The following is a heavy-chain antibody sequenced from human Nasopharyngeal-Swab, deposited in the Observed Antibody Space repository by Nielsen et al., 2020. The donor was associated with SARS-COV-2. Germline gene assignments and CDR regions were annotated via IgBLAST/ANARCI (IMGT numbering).Heavy chain of an antibody. J-gene: IGHJ4*02. D-gene: IGHD2-15*01. CDR1: GGSISSSSYY. Sequence: SDTLSLTCTVSGGSISSSSYYWGWIRQPPGKGLEWIGSIYYSGSTYYNPSLKSRVTISVDTSKNQFSLKLSSVTAADTAVYYCARHLRDGVVVAAPYYFDYWGQGTLVTVSS. CDR3: ARHLRDGVVVAAPYYFDY. CDR2: IYYSGST. V-gene: IGHV4-39*01.